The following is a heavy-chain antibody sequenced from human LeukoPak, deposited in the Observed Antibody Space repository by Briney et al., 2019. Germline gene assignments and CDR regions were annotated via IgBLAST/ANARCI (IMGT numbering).Heavy chain of an antibody. Sequence: PSETLSLTCAVYGGSFSGSNWSWIRRPPGKGLEWIGEIYNSGSTIYNPSLKSRVTISVDMSKNQLSLNLNSVTAADTAVYYCVRAYDYWGQGTLVTVSS. CDR2: IYNSGST. J-gene: IGHJ4*02. V-gene: IGHV4-34*01. CDR1: GGSFSGSN. CDR3: VRAYDY.